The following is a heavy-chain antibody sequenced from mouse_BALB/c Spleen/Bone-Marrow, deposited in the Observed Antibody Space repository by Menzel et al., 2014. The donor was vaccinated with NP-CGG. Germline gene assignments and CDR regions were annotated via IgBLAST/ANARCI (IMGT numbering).Heavy chain of an antibody. D-gene: IGHD2-1*01. CDR3: ARQIYYPYFDY. Sequence: EVQGVESGGGLVQPGGSLKPSCAASGFTFSSYTMSWVRQTPEKRLEWVAYISNGGGSTYYPDTVKGRFTISRDNAKSTLYLQLSSLKSEDTAMYYCARQIYYPYFDYWGQGTTLTVSS. CDR2: ISNGGGST. J-gene: IGHJ2*01. CDR1: GFTFSSYT. V-gene: IGHV5-12-2*01.